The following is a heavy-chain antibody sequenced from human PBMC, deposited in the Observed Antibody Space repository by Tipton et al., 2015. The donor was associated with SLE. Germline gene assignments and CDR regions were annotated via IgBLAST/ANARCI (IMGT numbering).Heavy chain of an antibody. CDR1: GYSISSGYY. V-gene: IGHV4-38-2*02. Sequence: TLSLTCTVSGYSISSGYYWGWIRQPPGKGLEWIGSIYHSGSTYYNPSLKSRVTISVDTSKNQFSLKLSSVTAADTAVYYCARDYYGSGSYYQPGAFDIWGQGTMATVSS. CDR2: IYHSGST. CDR3: ARDYYGSGSYYQPGAFDI. J-gene: IGHJ3*02. D-gene: IGHD3-10*01.